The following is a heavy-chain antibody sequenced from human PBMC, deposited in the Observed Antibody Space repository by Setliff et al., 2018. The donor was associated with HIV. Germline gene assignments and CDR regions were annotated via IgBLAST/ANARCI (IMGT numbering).Heavy chain of an antibody. Sequence: PGGSLRLSCAASGFTFSSYAMHWVRQAPGEGLEWVAVISYDGSNKYYADSVKGRFTISRDNSKNTLYLQMNSLRAEDTAVYYCARSVIGYYYYGMDVWGQGTLVTVSS. CDR1: GFTFSSYA. CDR2: ISYDGSNK. D-gene: IGHD3-10*01. J-gene: IGHJ6*02. CDR3: ARSVIGYYYYGMDV. V-gene: IGHV3-30*01.